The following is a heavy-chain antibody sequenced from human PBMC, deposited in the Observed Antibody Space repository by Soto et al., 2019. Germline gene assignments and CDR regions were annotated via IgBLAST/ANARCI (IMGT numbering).Heavy chain of an antibody. CDR3: AKTTNGASLRGDWIES. CDR2: ISGSGGST. J-gene: IGHJ5*01. Sequence: GGSLRLSCAASGFTFSSYAMSWVRRAPGKGLEWVSAISGSGGSTYYADSVRGRFTISRDNSKNTLYLQMYSLRADDTAVYHCAKTTNGASLRGDWIESWGQGSLVTVSS. CDR1: GFTFSSYA. V-gene: IGHV3-23*01. D-gene: IGHD2-8*01.